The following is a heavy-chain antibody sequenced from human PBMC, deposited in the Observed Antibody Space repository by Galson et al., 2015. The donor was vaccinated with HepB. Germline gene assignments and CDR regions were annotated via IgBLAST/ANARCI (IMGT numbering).Heavy chain of an antibody. CDR1: GFTFSNYP. D-gene: IGHD3-22*01. CDR3: AREPNYDISSYYFDY. V-gene: IGHV3-48*01. J-gene: IGHJ4*02. Sequence: SLRLSCAASGFTFSNYPMNWVRQAPGKGLEWVSYISSSSGTIYYADSVKGRFTISRYNAKNSLYLQMNSLRAEDTAVYYCAREPNYDISSYYFDYWGQGTLVTVSS. CDR2: ISSSSGTI.